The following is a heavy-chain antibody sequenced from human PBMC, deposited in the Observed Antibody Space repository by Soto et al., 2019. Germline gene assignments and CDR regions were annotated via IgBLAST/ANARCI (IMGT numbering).Heavy chain of an antibody. Sequence: QVQLQESGPRLVKPSQTRSLTCTVSGGSISSGGYYWSWIRQHPGKGLEWIGYIYYSGSTYYNPSLKSRVTISVDTSKNQFSLKLSSVTAADTAVYYCARYEYYDSSGYYVWGQGTLVTVSS. J-gene: IGHJ4*02. CDR2: IYYSGST. CDR3: ARYEYYDSSGYYV. D-gene: IGHD3-22*01. CDR1: GGSISSGGYY. V-gene: IGHV4-31*03.